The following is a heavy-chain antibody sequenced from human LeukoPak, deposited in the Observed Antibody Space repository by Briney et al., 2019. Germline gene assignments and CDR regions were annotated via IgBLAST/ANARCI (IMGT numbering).Heavy chain of an antibody. Sequence: GGSLRLSCAASGFTFSSYSMNWVRQAPGKGLEWVSSISSSSSYIYYADSVKGRFTISRDNAKNSLYLQMNSLRAEDTAVYYCARDWEYSSSSRYFQHWGQGTLVTVSS. CDR1: GFTFSSYS. CDR2: ISSSSSYI. J-gene: IGHJ1*01. V-gene: IGHV3-21*01. D-gene: IGHD6-6*01. CDR3: ARDWEYSSSSRYFQH.